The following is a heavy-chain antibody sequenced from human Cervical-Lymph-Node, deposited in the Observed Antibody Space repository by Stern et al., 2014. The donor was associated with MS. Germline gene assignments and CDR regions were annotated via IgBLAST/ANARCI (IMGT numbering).Heavy chain of an antibody. D-gene: IGHD3-3*01. J-gene: IGHJ4*02. Sequence: VQLVESGGGVVQPGRSLRLSCAASGFTFSSYGMQWVRQAPGKGLEGAALMWYDGIHKYYGDSVKGRFTISRDNSENMLYLHMNSLRAEDSAVYYGARSHDFRSGYSPLMLDHWGQGTQVTVSS. CDR3: ARSHDFRSGYSPLMLDH. CDR1: GFTFSSYG. V-gene: IGHV3-33*01. CDR2: MWYDGIHK.